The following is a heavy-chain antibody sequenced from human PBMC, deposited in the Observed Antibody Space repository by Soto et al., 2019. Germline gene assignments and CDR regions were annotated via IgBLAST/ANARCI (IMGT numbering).Heavy chain of an antibody. CDR3: ASSFVVPAAMRNYYYGMDV. CDR2: IWYDGSNK. Sequence: GGSLRLSCAASGFTFSSYGMHWVRQAPGKGLEWVAVIWYDGSNKYYADSVKGRFTISRDNSKNTLYLQMNSLRAEDTAVYYCASSFVVPAAMRNYYYGMDVWGQGTTVTVSS. D-gene: IGHD2-2*01. J-gene: IGHJ6*02. V-gene: IGHV3-33*01. CDR1: GFTFSSYG.